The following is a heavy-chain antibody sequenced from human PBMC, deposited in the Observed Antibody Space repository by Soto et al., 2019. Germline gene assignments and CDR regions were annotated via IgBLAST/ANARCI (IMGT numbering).Heavy chain of an antibody. V-gene: IGHV3-30*18. CDR1: GFTFRSYG. Sequence: QVQLVESGGGVVQPGRSLRLSCAASGFTFRSYGMHWVRQAPGKGLEWVAVISYDGNNKYYADSVKGRFTISRDNSKNTLYLQMNSLRAEDTAVYYCAKDSLLGDDGDAGFDYWGHGTLVTVSS. CDR2: ISYDGNNK. D-gene: IGHD2-21*02. CDR3: AKDSLLGDDGDAGFDY. J-gene: IGHJ4*01.